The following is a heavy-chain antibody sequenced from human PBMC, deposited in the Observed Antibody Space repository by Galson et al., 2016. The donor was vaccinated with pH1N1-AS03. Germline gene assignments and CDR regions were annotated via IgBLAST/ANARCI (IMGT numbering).Heavy chain of an antibody. CDR3: ARVGDPLGT. J-gene: IGHJ3*01. CDR1: GGTFGSYA. Sequence: VKVSCKASGGTFGSYAINWVRQAPGQGLERLGGIVPIFGTPTYAPKFQGRLTISADDSTSTGYMELSGLTFDDTAMYFCARVGDPLGTWGQGTMVTVSS. CDR2: IVPIFGTP. D-gene: IGHD3-10*01. V-gene: IGHV1-69*01.